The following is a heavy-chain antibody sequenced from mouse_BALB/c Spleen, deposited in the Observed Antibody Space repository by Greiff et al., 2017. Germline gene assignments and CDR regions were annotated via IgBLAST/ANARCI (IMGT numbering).Heavy chain of an antibody. CDR1: GYSFTSYY. J-gene: IGHJ4*01. CDR3: ARGGSRLLDY. CDR2: IFPGSGNT. Sequence: QVQLKESGPELVKPGASVKISCKASGYSFTSYYIHWVKQRPGQGLEWIGWIFPGSGNTKYNEKFKGKATLTADTSSSTAYMQLSSLTSEDSAVYFCARGGSRLLDYWGQGTSVTVSS. D-gene: IGHD1-2*01. V-gene: IGHV1-66*01.